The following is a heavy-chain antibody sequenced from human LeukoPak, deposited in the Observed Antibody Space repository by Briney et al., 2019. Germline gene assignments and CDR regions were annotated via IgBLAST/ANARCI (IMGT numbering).Heavy chain of an antibody. Sequence: SETLSLTCAVYGGSFSVYYWSWIRQPPGKGLEWIGEISHSGSTNYNPSLKSRVTISVDTSKNQFSLKLSSVTAADTAVYYCARADSSGWYQFDYWGQGTLVTVSS. CDR3: ARADSSGWYQFDY. V-gene: IGHV4-34*01. CDR2: ISHSGST. J-gene: IGHJ4*02. CDR1: GGSFSVYY. D-gene: IGHD6-19*01.